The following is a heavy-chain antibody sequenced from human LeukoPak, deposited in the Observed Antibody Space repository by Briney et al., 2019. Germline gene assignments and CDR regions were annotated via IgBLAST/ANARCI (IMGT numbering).Heavy chain of an antibody. D-gene: IGHD2-2*02. V-gene: IGHV4-39*07. J-gene: IGHJ5*02. CDR1: GGSISSSSYY. CDR2: IYYSGST. CDR3: ARDYMAYCSSTSCYTETFDP. Sequence: SETLSLTCTFSGGSISSSSYYWGWIRQPPGKGLEWIRSIYYSGSTYYNPSLKSRVTISVDTSKNQFSLKLSSVTAADTAVYYCARDYMAYCSSTSCYTETFDPWGQGTLVTVSS.